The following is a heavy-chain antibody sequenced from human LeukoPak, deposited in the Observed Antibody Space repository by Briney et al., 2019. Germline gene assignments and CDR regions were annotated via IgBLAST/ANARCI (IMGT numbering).Heavy chain of an antibody. J-gene: IGHJ4*02. D-gene: IGHD4-17*01. CDR2: ISGSGGST. V-gene: IGHV3-23*01. CDR1: GFTFSNYA. CDR3: ARGARAYGDYGY. Sequence: GGSLRLSCAASGFTFSNYAMSWVRQAPGRGLEWVSAISGSGGSTFYADSLKGRFTISRDNSKNTLYLRMNSLRAEDTAVYYCARGARAYGDYGYWGQGTLVTVSS.